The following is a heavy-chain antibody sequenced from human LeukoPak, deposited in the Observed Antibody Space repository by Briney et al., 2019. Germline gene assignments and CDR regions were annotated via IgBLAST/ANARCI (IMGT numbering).Heavy chain of an antibody. Sequence: GGSLRLSCVVSGVSLSNYAMTWVRQAPGKGLEWVSYISERGGSTTYADSVKGRSTISRDTSLNTLYLQMNHLRAEHTAVYFCAKRGVVIRGLLVIGYHQEAYHYDFWGQGVLVTVSS. CDR3: AKRGVVIRGLLVIGYHQEAYHYDF. CDR2: ISERGGST. CDR1: GVSLSNYA. J-gene: IGHJ4*02. V-gene: IGHV3-23*01. D-gene: IGHD3-10*01.